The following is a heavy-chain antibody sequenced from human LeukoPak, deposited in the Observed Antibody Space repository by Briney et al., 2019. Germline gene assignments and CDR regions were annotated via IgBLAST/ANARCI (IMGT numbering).Heavy chain of an antibody. V-gene: IGHV3-23*01. D-gene: IGHD4-11*01. Sequence: GGSLRLSCAASGFTFSHYAMGWVRQAPGKGLEWVSTISDSGSDTYYADSVKGRFTISRDNAQDSPYLQMNSLRAEDTAVYYCARDRGYSNFDYWGQGTPVTVSS. J-gene: IGHJ4*02. CDR3: ARDRGYSNFDY. CDR2: ISDSGSDT. CDR1: GFTFSHYA.